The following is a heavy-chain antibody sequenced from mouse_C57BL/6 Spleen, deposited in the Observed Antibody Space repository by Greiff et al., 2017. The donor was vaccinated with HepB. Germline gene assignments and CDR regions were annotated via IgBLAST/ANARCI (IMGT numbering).Heavy chain of an antibody. V-gene: IGHV1-19*01. D-gene: IGHD2-4*01. J-gene: IGHJ4*01. CDR3: ARSDYDYFRAAMDY. Sequence: EVQLQQSGPVLVKPGASVKMSCKASGYTFTDYYMNWVKQSHGKSLEWIGVINPYNGGTSYNQKFKGKATLTVDKSSSTAYMELNSLTSEDSAVYYCARSDYDYFRAAMDYWGQGTSVTVSS. CDR2: INPYNGGT. CDR1: GYTFTDYY.